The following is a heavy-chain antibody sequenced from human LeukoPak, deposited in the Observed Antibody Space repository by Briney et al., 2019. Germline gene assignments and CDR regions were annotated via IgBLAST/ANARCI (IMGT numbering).Heavy chain of an antibody. CDR3: AKSRSGSANWALQIFDN. J-gene: IGHJ4*02. D-gene: IGHD1-1*01. Sequence: GGSLRFSCAASGFTFDDFSMHWVRQVPGKGLEWISLIDWDGGITYYADYVKGRFTISRDNSKNSLFVQMNSLRAEDTAVYFCAKSRSGSANWALQIFDNWGQGTLVTVSS. CDR1: GFTFDDFS. V-gene: IGHV3-43*01. CDR2: IDWDGGIT.